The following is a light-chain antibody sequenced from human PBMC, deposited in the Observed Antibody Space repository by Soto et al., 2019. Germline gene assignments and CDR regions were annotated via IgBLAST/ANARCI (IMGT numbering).Light chain of an antibody. V-gene: IGLV2-14*01. CDR3: SSYTPRSIVV. J-gene: IGLJ2*01. Sequence: QSALTQPASVSGSPGQSITISCTGTSSDVGGYNYVSWYQQHPGKAPKLMIYEVSNRPSGVSNRFSGSKSGNTASLTISGVQAEDEADYYCSSYTPRSIVVFGGGTKLTVL. CDR1: SSDVGGYNY. CDR2: EVS.